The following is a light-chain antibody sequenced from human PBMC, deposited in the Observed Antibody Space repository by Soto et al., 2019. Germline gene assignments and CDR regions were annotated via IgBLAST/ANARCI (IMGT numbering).Light chain of an antibody. CDR2: NVS. CDR1: QSLNIY. J-gene: IGKJ2*01. V-gene: IGKV1-39*01. Sequence: DVQMTQSPSSLSASVGDRVTITCRASQSLNIYLNWYQQKPGRAPKVLIYNVSTLRSGVPSRFSGGGSGTDFTLTISSLQTEDFGTYYCQQSNSIPYTFGQGTNLEIQ. CDR3: QQSNSIPYT.